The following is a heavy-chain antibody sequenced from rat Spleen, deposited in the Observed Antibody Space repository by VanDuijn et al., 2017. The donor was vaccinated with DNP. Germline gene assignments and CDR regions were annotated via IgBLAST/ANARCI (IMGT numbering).Heavy chain of an antibody. CDR2: IWTGGST. D-gene: IGHD5-1*01. CDR1: GFSLTNYG. CDR3: ARDRANWEDYFDY. J-gene: IGHJ2*01. Sequence: QVQLKESGPVLVQASETLSLTCTVSGFSLTNYGVIWVRQSPGKGLEWMGVIWTGGSTAYNSLLKSRLSISRDISKSQVFLKMNSLQTEDTATYYCARDRANWEDYFDYWGQGVMVTVSS. V-gene: IGHV2S75*01.